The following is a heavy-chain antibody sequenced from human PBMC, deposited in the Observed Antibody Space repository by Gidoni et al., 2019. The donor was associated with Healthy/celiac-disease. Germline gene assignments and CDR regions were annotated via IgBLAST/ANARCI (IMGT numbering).Heavy chain of an antibody. CDR1: GGPISSYY. D-gene: IGHD3-22*01. V-gene: IGHV4-59*01. Sequence: QVQLQESGPGLVKPSETLSLTCTVPGGPISSYYWSWIRQPPGKGLEWIGYIYYSGSTNYNPSLKSRVTISVDTSKNQFSLKLSSVTAADTAVYYCARNTYYYDSSGYYPTYYFDYWGQGTLVTVSS. CDR2: IYYSGST. J-gene: IGHJ4*02. CDR3: ARNTYYYDSSGYYPTYYFDY.